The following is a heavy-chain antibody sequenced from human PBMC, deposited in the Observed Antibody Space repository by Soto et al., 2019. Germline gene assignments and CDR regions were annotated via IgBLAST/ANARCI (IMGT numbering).Heavy chain of an antibody. CDR2: ISHSGTT. CDR3: AKSPVVPAAIPWFDP. CDR1: GGSINSYY. V-gene: IGHV4-59*03. J-gene: IGHJ5*02. Sequence: PSETLSLTCTVSGGSINSYYWSWIRQPPGKGLEWIGYISHSGTTSYNPSLKSRLTISLNTSKNQFSLKLRSVTAADTAVYYCAKSPVVPAAIPWFDPWGQGTLVTVSS. D-gene: IGHD2-2*02.